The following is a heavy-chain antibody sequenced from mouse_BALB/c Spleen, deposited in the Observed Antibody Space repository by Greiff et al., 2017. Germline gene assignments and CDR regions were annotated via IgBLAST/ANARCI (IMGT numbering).Heavy chain of an antibody. D-gene: IGHD2-10*02. CDR2: ISSGSSTI. Sequence: EVQGVESGGGLVQPGGSRKLSCAASGFTFSSFGMHWVRQAPEKGLEWVAYISSGSSTIYYADTVKGRFTISIDNPKNTLFLQMTSLRSEDTAMYYCASQYGNFRFDYWGQGTTLTVSS. V-gene: IGHV5-17*02. J-gene: IGHJ2*01. CDR1: GFTFSSFG. CDR3: ASQYGNFRFDY.